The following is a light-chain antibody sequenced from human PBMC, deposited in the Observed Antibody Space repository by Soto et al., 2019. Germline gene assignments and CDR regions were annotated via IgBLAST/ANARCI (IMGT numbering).Light chain of an antibody. V-gene: IGKV1-5*03. Sequence: DIHMTQSPSTLSASVGDRVTITCRASQSISIWLAWYQQKPGKAPNLLIYKTSNLETGVPSRFSGSGSGTEFTLTISSLQPDDFANYYCQHYNDYSWTFGQGTKVEVK. CDR3: QHYNDYSWT. CDR1: QSISIW. J-gene: IGKJ1*01. CDR2: KTS.